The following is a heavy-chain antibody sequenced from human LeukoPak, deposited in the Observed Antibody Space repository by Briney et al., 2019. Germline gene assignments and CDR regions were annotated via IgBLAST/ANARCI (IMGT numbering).Heavy chain of an antibody. D-gene: IGHD6-13*01. CDR1: GFTLSSYA. V-gene: IGHV3-23*01. CDR3: AKDLTHTGYSST. CDR2: ISGNAGST. J-gene: IGHJ5*02. Sequence: GGSLRLSCAASGFTLSSYAMSWVRQAPGKGLEWVSLISGNAGSTYYADSVKGRFTISRDNSKNTLYLQMNSLRAEDTAVYYCAKDLTHTGYSSTWGQGTLVTVSS.